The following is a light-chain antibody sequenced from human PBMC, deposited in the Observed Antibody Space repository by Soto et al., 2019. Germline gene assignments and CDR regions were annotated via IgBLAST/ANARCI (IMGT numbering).Light chain of an antibody. CDR2: GAS. J-gene: IGKJ1*01. V-gene: IGKV3-15*01. CDR1: QSVSSN. Sequence: EIVMTQSPATLSVSPGERATLSCRASQSVSSNLAWYQQKPGQAPRLLLYGASTRATGIPARFSGSGSGTEFTLTISSLQSEDFAVYYCQQYNNWPLTFGQGTKVDIK. CDR3: QQYNNWPLT.